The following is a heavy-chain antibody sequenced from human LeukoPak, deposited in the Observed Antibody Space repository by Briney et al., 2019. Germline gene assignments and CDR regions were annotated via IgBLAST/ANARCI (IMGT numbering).Heavy chain of an antibody. Sequence: PSETLSLTCIVSGGSITSYSWGWIRQPAGKGLEWIGRLSPTGSFTYSPSLKSRVTISVDTSKNQFSLKLSSVTAADTAVYYCARVRAVAAKTFDYWGQGTLVTVSS. J-gene: IGHJ4*02. D-gene: IGHD6-19*01. CDR2: LSPTGSF. V-gene: IGHV4-4*07. CDR3: ARVRAVAAKTFDY. CDR1: GGSITSYS.